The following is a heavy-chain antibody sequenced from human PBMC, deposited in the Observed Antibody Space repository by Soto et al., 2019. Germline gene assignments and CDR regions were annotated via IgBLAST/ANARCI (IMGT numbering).Heavy chain of an antibody. CDR2: IIPIFGIA. CDR3: AGTQVCSVTSCPTNFYYYYGMDV. D-gene: IGHD2-2*01. Sequence: QVQLVQSGAEVKKPGSSVKVSCKASGGTFSSYAISWARQAPGQGLEWMGGIIPIFGIANYAQKFQGRVTLTADESTITDYTELSSLRSEDTAVYYWAGTQVCSVTSCPTNFYYYYGMDVWGQGTKVTVSS. V-gene: IGHV1-69*01. CDR1: GGTFSSYA. J-gene: IGHJ6*02.